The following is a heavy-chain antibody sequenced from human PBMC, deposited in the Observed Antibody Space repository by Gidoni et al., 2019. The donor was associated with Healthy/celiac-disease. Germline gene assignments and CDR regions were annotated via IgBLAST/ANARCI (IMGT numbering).Heavy chain of an antibody. Sequence: QVQLVQSGAEVKKPGASVQVSCTASGYTLTSSYMHWVRQAPGQGLEWMGIINPSGGSTSYEQKFQGRVTMTRDTSTSTVYMELSSLRSEDTSVYYCARVRTQSTMDTYYFDYWGQGTLVTVSS. J-gene: IGHJ4*02. V-gene: IGHV1-46*01. D-gene: IGHD3-10*01. CDR2: INPSGGST. CDR1: GYTLTSSY. CDR3: ARVRTQSTMDTYYFDY.